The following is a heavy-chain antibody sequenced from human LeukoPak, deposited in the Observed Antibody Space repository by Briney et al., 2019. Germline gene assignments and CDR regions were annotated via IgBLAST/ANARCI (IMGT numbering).Heavy chain of an antibody. D-gene: IGHD3-3*01. CDR2: MSPNSGNT. Sequence: ASVKVSCKASGYTLNSYDINWVRQATGQGLEWMGWMSPNSGNTGYAQKFQGRVTMTRNTSISTAYMELSSLRSEDTAVYYCARSIKGYDFWSGYYTLGSDYWGQGTLVTVSS. CDR1: GYTLNSYD. J-gene: IGHJ4*02. CDR3: ARSIKGYDFWSGYYTLGSDY. V-gene: IGHV1-8*02.